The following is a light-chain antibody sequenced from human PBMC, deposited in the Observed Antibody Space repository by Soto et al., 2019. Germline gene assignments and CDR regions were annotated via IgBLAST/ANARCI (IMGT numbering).Light chain of an antibody. CDR3: QQSSIAPRT. V-gene: IGKV1-39*01. Sequence: DIQMTQAPSSLSASVGDRVTITCRASQSIGSYLSWYQQKAVKAPKLLIYNASNLQSWVPLRFSGSGSGTDFTLTISSLQPEDFATYYCQQSSIAPRTFGQGTKVESK. J-gene: IGKJ2*01. CDR2: NAS. CDR1: QSIGSY.